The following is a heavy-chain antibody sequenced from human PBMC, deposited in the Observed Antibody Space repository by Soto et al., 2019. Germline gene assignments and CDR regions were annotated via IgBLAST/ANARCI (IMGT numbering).Heavy chain of an antibody. CDR2: ISSDGTSR. V-gene: IGHV3-30*18. J-gene: IGHJ6*02. CDR1: GFTFSSYG. CDR3: AKVGVKDYYYYAMDV. D-gene: IGHD3-10*01. Sequence: GSLRLSCAASGFTFSSYGMHWVRQAPGKGLEWVAVISSDGTSRFYADSVKGRFTISRDNSKNTLYLQMNSLRAEDTAMYYCAKVGVKDYYYYAMDVWYQGTTVTVSS.